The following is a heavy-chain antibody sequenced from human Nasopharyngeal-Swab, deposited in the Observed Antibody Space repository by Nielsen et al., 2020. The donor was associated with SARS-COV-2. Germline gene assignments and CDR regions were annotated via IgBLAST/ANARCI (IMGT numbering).Heavy chain of an antibody. Sequence: WVRQAPGQGLEWMGGIIPIFGTANYAQKFQGRVTITADESTSTAHMELSSLRSEDTAVHYCVTSSSKTINYYYYMDVWGKGTTVTVSS. CDR3: VTSSSKTINYYYYMDV. CDR2: IIPIFGTA. J-gene: IGHJ6*03. D-gene: IGHD6-13*01. V-gene: IGHV1-69*01.